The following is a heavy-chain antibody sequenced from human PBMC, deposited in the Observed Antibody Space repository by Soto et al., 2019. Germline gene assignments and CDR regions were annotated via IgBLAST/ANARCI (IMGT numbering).Heavy chain of an antibody. D-gene: IGHD2-15*01. Sequence: EVQLVESGEGLVQPGGSLRLSCAASGFTFSSYNIHWIRQAPGKGLEFVSAISRSGDRTYYADSVKGRFTITRDNSKNTGGLQMGSLRAEDMAVYYCARARCSSGQCYYFDYWGRGALVSVSS. CDR3: ARARCSSGQCYYFDY. CDR1: GFTFSSYN. J-gene: IGHJ4*02. CDR2: ISRSGDRT. V-gene: IGHV3-64*02.